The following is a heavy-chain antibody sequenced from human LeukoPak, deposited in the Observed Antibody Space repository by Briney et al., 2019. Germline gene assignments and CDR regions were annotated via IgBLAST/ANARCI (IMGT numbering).Heavy chain of an antibody. CDR2: ILSSANP. D-gene: IGHD4-23*01. Sequence: SETLSLTCTVSGGSIVNYYWSWIRQPAGKGLEWIGRILSSANPSYNPSLKSRVTMSVDTSKNQFSLKLSSVTAADTAVYYCARDPNSALWGQGTLVTVSS. CDR3: ARDPNSAL. J-gene: IGHJ4*02. V-gene: IGHV4-4*07. CDR1: GGSIVNYY.